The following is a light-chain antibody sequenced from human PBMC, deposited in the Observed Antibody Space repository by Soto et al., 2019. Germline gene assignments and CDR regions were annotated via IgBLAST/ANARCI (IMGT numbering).Light chain of an antibody. J-gene: IGKJ1*01. CDR3: QQDYNWPWT. CDR1: QSVSTS. Sequence: EVVLTQSPANLCVSPGERATISYRASQSVSTSLAWYQQKPGQAPRLVIFVASTRATGIPARFSGSGSGTEVTLTISSLQSEDFAVYYCQQDYNWPWTFGQGTKVEIK. CDR2: VAS. V-gene: IGKV3-15*01.